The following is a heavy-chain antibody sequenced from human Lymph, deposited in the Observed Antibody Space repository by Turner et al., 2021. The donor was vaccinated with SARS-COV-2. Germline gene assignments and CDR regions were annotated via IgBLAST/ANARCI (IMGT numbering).Heavy chain of an antibody. CDR1: GCSISSGDYY. CDR3: ARVVVLRRAYFDY. CDR2: IYYSGST. V-gene: IGHV4-30-4*01. D-gene: IGHD2-8*01. Sequence: QVQLQESGPGLVKPLQTLSLTCPVPGCSISSGDYYWSWIRQPPGKGLEWIGYIYYSGSTYYNPSLKSRVTISVDTSKNQFSLKLSSVTAADTAVYYCARVVVLRRAYFDYWGQGTLVTVSS. J-gene: IGHJ4*02.